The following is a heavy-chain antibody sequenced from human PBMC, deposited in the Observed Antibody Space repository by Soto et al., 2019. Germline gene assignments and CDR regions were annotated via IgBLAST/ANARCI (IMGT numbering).Heavy chain of an antibody. CDR2: ISFDGTTK. J-gene: IGHJ4*02. V-gene: IGHV3-30-3*01. CDR3: ARHRDGGTYTYIDH. CDR1: GFTFTAFG. D-gene: IGHD3-10*01. Sequence: GGSLRLSCAASGFTFTAFGLPWVRQAPGKGLEWVGLISFDGTTKYFADSVRGRFTISRDNSKNMLFLQLNSLRVEDTAVYYCARHRDGGTYTYIDHWGPGTLVTVSS.